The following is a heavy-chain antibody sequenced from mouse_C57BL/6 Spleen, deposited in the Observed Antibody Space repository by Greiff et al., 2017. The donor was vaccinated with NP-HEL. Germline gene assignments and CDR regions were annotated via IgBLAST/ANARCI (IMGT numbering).Heavy chain of an antibody. J-gene: IGHJ3*01. CDR2: IYPGSGST. Sequence: QVQLQQPGAELVKPGASVKMSCKASGYTFTSYWITWVKQRPGQGLEWIGDIYPGSGSTNYNEKFKSKATLTVDTSTSTAYMQLSSLTSEYSAVYSCARSTYYYGSSYVPWFAYWGQGTLVTVSA. CDR3: ARSTYYYGSSYVPWFAY. V-gene: IGHV1-55*01. CDR1: GYTFTSYW. D-gene: IGHD1-1*01.